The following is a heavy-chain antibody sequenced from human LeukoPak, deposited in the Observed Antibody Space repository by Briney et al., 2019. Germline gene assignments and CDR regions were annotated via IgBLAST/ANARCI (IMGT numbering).Heavy chain of an antibody. Sequence: GGSLRLSCAASGFTFSNYNMIWVRQAPGKGLEWVSSISSSATYIYYADSVKGRFTNSRDDAKNSLFLQMNSLRAEDTAVYYCATADLTGYYGGDYWGQGTLVTVSS. CDR1: GFTFSNYN. CDR3: ATADLTGYYGGDY. V-gene: IGHV3-21*01. CDR2: ISSSATYI. D-gene: IGHD3-9*01. J-gene: IGHJ4*02.